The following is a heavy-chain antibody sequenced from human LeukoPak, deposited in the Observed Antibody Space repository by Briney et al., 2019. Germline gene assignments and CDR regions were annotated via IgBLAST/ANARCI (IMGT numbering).Heavy chain of an antibody. D-gene: IGHD4-17*01. J-gene: IGHJ6*02. Sequence: GASVTVSCKASGFTFGTSAVQWVRQARGQRLEWIGWILVGSGHTNYPQKFQERVTITRDMSTSTAYMELSSLRSEDTAVYYCAATLTVTTGSTYYGMDVWGQGTTVTVSS. V-gene: IGHV1-58*01. CDR3: AATLTVTTGSTYYGMDV. CDR2: ILVGSGHT. CDR1: GFTFGTSA.